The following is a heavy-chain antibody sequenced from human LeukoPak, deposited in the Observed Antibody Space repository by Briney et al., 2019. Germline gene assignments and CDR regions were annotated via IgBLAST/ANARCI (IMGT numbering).Heavy chain of an antibody. J-gene: IGHJ4*02. CDR1: GGSISSYY. D-gene: IGHD6-19*01. CDR3: ARSIAVAGKVNYFDY. Sequence: SETLSLTCTVSGGSISSYYWSWIRQPAGKGLEWIGRIYTSGSTNYNPSLKSRVTMSVDTSKSQFSLKLSSVTAADTAVYYCARSIAVAGKVNYFDYWGQGTLVTVSS. CDR2: IYTSGST. V-gene: IGHV4-4*07.